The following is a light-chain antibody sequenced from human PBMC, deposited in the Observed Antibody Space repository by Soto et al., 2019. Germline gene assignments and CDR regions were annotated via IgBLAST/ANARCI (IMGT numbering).Light chain of an antibody. CDR1: QSVSSSY. CDR2: GAS. V-gene: IGKV3-20*01. Sequence: EIVLTQSPGTLSLSPGERATLSCRASQSVSSSYLAWYQQKPGQAPRLLIYGASNRATGITDRFSGSGSGTDFTLTIIRLETEDFAVYSCQQYGSSQITFGQGTRLEIK. CDR3: QQYGSSQIT. J-gene: IGKJ5*01.